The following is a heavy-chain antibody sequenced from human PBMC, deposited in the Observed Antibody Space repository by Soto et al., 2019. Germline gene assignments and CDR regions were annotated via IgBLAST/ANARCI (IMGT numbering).Heavy chain of an antibody. CDR3: AREESTMVRGVLITLSYYYGIDV. CDR1: GYTFTSYG. Sequence: ASVKVSCKASGYTFTSYGISWVRQAPGQGLEWMGWISAYNGNTNYAQKLQGRVTMTTDTSTSTAYMELRSLRSDDPAVYYCAREESTMVRGVLITLSYYYGIDVWGEGTPVTVYS. D-gene: IGHD3-10*01. V-gene: IGHV1-18*04. J-gene: IGHJ6*04. CDR2: ISAYNGNT.